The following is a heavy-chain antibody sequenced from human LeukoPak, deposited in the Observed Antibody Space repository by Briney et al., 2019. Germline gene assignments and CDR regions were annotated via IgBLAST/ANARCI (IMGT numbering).Heavy chain of an antibody. CDR1: GFTFSSYA. J-gene: IGHJ4*02. CDR2: ISGSGGST. Sequence: GGSLRLSCAASGFTFSSYAMSWVRQAPGKGLEXXXGISGSGGSTYYADSVKGRFTISRDNSKNTLYLQMNSLRAEDTAVYYCAKGSSSGSFSVFDYWGQGTLVPVSS. CDR3: AKGSSSGSFSVFDY. D-gene: IGHD3-10*01. V-gene: IGHV3-23*01.